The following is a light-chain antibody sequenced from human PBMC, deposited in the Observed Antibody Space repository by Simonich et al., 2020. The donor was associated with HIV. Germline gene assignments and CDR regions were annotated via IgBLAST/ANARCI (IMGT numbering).Light chain of an antibody. Sequence: DIQMTQSPSTLSASVGDRDTIPCRASQSIGTWLALYQPKPGKAPNLLIDQASSLESGGPSRFSGSGSGTEFTLTISSLQPDDFATYYCQQYNSSPFTFGPGTKVDIK. CDR3: QQYNSSPFT. CDR2: QAS. J-gene: IGKJ3*01. V-gene: IGKV1-5*03. CDR1: QSIGTW.